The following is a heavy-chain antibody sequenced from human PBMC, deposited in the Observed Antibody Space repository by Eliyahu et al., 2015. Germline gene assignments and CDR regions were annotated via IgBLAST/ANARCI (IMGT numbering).Heavy chain of an antibody. V-gene: IGHV3-11*01. Sequence: QVQLVESGGGLVKPGGSLRLSCAASGFTFSDXYXXWIRQAPGKGLEWVSYISSSGSTIYYADSVKGRFTISRDNAKNSLYLQMNSLRAEDTAVYYCARVLQTYCGGDCYSWGMDVWGQGTTVTVSS. CDR3: ARVLQTYCGGDCYSWGMDV. D-gene: IGHD2-21*01. CDR1: GFTFSDXY. CDR2: ISSSGSTI. J-gene: IGHJ6*02.